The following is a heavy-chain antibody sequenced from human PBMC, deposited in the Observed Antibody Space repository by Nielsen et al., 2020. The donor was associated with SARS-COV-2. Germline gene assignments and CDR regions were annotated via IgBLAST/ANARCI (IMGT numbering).Heavy chain of an antibody. CDR1: GFSFSTYW. D-gene: IGHD5-24*01. Sequence: GESLKISCAASGFSFSTYWMHWVRQAPGKGLVWVARINNDGSITNYADSVTGRFTISRDNAGNTLYLQMNSLGAEDTAVDYCACRRDGCNYDTFWGQGTLVTVSS. V-gene: IGHV3-74*01. CDR2: INNDGSIT. J-gene: IGHJ4*02. CDR3: ACRRDGCNYDTF.